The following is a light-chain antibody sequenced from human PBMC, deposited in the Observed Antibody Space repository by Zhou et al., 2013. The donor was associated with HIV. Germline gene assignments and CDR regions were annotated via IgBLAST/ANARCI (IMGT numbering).Light chain of an antibody. CDR3: MQGTHWPPT. CDR2: EVS. Sequence: DVVMTQSPLSLPVTLGQPASISCRSSQSLVYDNGNTYLNWFQQRPGQSPRRLIYEVSNRDSGVPDRFSGSGSVTDFTLKISRVEAEDVGVYYCMQGTHWPPTFGQGTKVEI. V-gene: IGKV2-30*01. J-gene: IGKJ1*01. CDR1: QSLVYDNGNTY.